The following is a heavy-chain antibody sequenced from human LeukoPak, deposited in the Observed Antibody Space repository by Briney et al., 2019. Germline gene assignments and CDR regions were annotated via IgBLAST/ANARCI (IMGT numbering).Heavy chain of an antibody. D-gene: IGHD2-8*01. CDR2: ISASGGST. CDR3: AKRGRMHPAHYFDY. Sequence: GGTLRLSCAASGFTFSSYGMSWVRQAPGKGLEWVSAISASGGSTYYADSVKGRFTISRDNSKNTLYLQMNSLRAEDTAVYYCAKRGRMHPAHYFDYWAQGTLVPVSS. CDR1: GFTFSSYG. V-gene: IGHV3-23*01. J-gene: IGHJ4*02.